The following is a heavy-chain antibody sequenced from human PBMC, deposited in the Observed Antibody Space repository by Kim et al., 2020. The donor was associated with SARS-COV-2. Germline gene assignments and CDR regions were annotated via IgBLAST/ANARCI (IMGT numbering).Heavy chain of an antibody. CDR3: AREIGDSSSRGY. Sequence: ASVKVYCKASGYTFTSYARHWVRQAPGQRLEWMGWINAGNGNTKYSQKFQGRVTITRETSASTAYMELSSRRSEDTAVYDGAREIGDSSSRGYWGQGTL. CDR1: GYTFTSYA. J-gene: IGHJ4*02. D-gene: IGHD6-13*01. V-gene: IGHV1-3*01. CDR2: INAGNGNT.